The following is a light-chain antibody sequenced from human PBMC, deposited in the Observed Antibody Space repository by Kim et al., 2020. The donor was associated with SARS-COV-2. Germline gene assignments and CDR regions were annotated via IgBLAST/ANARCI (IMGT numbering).Light chain of an antibody. Sequence: DIQMTQFPSSLSASIGDRVTITCRASQVIGNSLVWYQQKSGQAPNLLVYTTSRLHSGVPSRFSGSGSGTDYTLTISSLQPEDFATYYCQQHSSVPLTFGGGTKVDIK. CDR1: QVIGNS. CDR2: TTS. CDR3: QQHSSVPLT. V-gene: IGKV1-NL1*01. J-gene: IGKJ4*01.